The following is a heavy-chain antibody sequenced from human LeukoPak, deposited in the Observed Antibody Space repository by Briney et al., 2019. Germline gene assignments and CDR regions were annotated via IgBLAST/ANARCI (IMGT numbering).Heavy chain of an antibody. CDR1: GFTFSSHA. CDR3: AKDIGLYYYDT. CDR2: ISGSGGIT. Sequence: GGSLRLSCAASGFTFSSHAMSWVRQAPGKGLEWVSVISGSGGITYYADSVKGRFTISRDNSKNTLYLQMNSLRAEDTAVYYCAKDIGLYYYDTWGQGTLVTVSS. D-gene: IGHD3-22*01. J-gene: IGHJ4*02. V-gene: IGHV3-23*01.